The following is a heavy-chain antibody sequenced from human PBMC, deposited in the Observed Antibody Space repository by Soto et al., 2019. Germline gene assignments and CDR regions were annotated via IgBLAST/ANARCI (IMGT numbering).Heavy chain of an antibody. CDR3: VRGGGHFGDYVDFDY. D-gene: IGHD4-17*01. CDR2: MNPDTGTS. Sequence: QVQLVQSGAEVRKPGASAKVSCKASGYLFTTYDINWVRQASGQGLEWLGWMNPDTGTSGYAEKFRGRVTMTRTTSITTAYLEMSGLTSDDTAVYYCVRGGGHFGDYVDFDYWGQGALVIVSS. J-gene: IGHJ4*02. V-gene: IGHV1-8*01. CDR1: GYLFTTYD.